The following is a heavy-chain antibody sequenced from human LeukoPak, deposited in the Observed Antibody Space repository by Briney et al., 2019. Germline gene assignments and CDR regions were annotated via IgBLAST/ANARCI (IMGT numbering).Heavy chain of an antibody. D-gene: IGHD2-15*01. Sequence: GGSLRLSCVASGLTVSSNYMSWVRQVPGKGLEWVSSISSSSSYIYYADSVKGRFTISRDNAKNSLYLQMNSLRAEDTAVYYCARVGYCSGGSCPKGGFDAFDIWGQGTMVTVSS. CDR2: ISSSSSYI. J-gene: IGHJ3*02. CDR1: GLTVSSNY. CDR3: ARVGYCSGGSCPKGGFDAFDI. V-gene: IGHV3-21*01.